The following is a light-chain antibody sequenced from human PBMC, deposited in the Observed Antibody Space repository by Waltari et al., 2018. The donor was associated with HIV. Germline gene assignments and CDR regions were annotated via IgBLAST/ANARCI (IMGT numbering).Light chain of an antibody. J-gene: IGKJ1*01. V-gene: IGKV3-20*01. CDR1: QSVDTSY. CDR3: QQYAVSPRT. CDR2: ATS. Sequence: EIVLTQSPGTLSLSPGEGATLSCRASQSVDTSYLTWYQQRPGQAPRLLIYATSSRATGIADRFSGSGSGTDFTLTISGLEPEDFAVYYCQQYAVSPRTFGPGTKV.